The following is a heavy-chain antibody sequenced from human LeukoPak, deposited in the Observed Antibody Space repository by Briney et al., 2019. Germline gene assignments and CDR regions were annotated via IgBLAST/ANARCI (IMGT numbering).Heavy chain of an antibody. CDR1: GVSISSSSHD. D-gene: IGHD6-19*01. Sequence: PSETLSLTCTVSGVSISSSSHDWGWLRQPPGKGLEWIVNIYYSGSTYYKSSVKSQVTISVDTSKNQFSLKLSSVTAADTAVYYCVREGWQWLVHAFDIWGQGTMVTGSS. J-gene: IGHJ3*02. CDR2: IYYSGST. V-gene: IGHV4-39*07. CDR3: VREGWQWLVHAFDI.